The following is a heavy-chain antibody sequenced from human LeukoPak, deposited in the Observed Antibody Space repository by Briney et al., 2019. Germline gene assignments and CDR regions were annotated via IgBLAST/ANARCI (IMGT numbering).Heavy chain of an antibody. Sequence: GASVKVSCKASGGTFSSYAISWVRQAPGQGLEWMGRIIPILGIANYAQKFQGRVTITADKSTSTAYMELRSLRSDDTAVYYCARDRGDVREGATDYWGQGTLVTVSS. J-gene: IGHJ4*02. CDR3: ARDRGDVREGATDY. V-gene: IGHV1-69*04. CDR1: GGTFSSYA. D-gene: IGHD1-26*01. CDR2: IIPILGIA.